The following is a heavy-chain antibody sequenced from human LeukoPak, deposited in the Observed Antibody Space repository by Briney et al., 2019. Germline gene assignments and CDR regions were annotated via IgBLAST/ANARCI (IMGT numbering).Heavy chain of an antibody. V-gene: IGHV4-39*07. D-gene: IGHD6-13*01. CDR2: IYYSGST. J-gene: IGHJ4*02. CDR3: ARCRIARVDY. CDR1: GGSISSSSYY. Sequence: SETLSLTCTVSGGSISSSSYYWGWIRQPPGKGLEWIGSIYYSGSTYYNPSLKSRVTISVDTSKNQFSLKLSSVTAADTAVYYCARCRIARVDYWGQGTLVTVSS.